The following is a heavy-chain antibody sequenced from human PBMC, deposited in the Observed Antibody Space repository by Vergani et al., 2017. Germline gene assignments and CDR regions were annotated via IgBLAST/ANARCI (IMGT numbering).Heavy chain of an antibody. CDR3: AGYCSGGSCPNNWFDP. CDR1: GGSISSSSYY. Sequence: QLQLQESGPGLVKPSETLSLTCTVSGGSISSSSYYWGWIRQPPGKGLEWIGSIYYSGSTYYNPSLKSRVTISVDTSKNQFSLKLSSVTAADTAVYYCAGYCSGGSCPNNWFDPGGQGRLVTVSS. D-gene: IGHD2-15*01. CDR2: IYYSGST. J-gene: IGHJ5*02. V-gene: IGHV4-39*01.